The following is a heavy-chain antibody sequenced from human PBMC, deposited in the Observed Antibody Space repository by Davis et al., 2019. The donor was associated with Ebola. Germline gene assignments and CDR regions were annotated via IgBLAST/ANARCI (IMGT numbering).Heavy chain of an antibody. CDR3: ARDPGKWGIYYYYGMDV. CDR2: IIPIFGTT. CDR1: GGTFSSYA. V-gene: IGHV1-69*05. Sequence: AASVKVSCKASGGTFSSYAISWVRQAPGQGLEWMGGIIPIFGTTNYAQKLQGRVTMTTDTSTSTAYMELRSLRSDDTAVYYCARDPGKWGIYYYYGMDVWGQGTTVTVSS. J-gene: IGHJ6*02. D-gene: IGHD3-16*01.